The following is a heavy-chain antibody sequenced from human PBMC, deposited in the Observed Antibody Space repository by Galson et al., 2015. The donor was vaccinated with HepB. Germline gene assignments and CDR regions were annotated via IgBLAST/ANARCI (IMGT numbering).Heavy chain of an antibody. V-gene: IGHV3-53*04. CDR2: IYSGGTT. CDR1: GFSVSANY. CDR3: ATGGSTATTGSYYYYGMDV. Sequence: SLRLSCAASGFSVSANYMSWVRQAPGKGLEWVAIIYSGGTTSYADSVKGRFTISRHSSNNTLYLQMNSLRDEDTAVYFCATGGSTATTGSYYYYGMDVWGQGTPVTVSS. J-gene: IGHJ6*02. D-gene: IGHD5/OR15-5a*01.